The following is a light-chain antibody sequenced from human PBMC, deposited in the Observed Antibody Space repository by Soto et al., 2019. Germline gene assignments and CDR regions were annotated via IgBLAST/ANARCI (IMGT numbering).Light chain of an antibody. CDR1: QSVSSY. CDR3: QQYHNWPIT. Sequence: EIELTQSPATLSLSPGESATLSCRASQSVSSYLAWYQQKPGQAPRILMYDASTRATGIPARFSVIVPGTEFTITISSLQSEDGAVYDGQQYHNWPITFGQGTRLEIK. J-gene: IGKJ5*01. CDR2: DAS. V-gene: IGKV3-15*01.